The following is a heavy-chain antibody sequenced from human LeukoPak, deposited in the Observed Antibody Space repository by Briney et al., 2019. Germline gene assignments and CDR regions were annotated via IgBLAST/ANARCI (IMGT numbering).Heavy chain of an antibody. J-gene: IGHJ4*02. CDR1: GGSFSGYY. Sequence: SETLSLTCAVYGGSFSGYYWSWIRQPPGKGLEWIGYIYDTGSTNYNPSLKSRVTISVDTSKNQFSLKLSSVTAADTAVYYCARMSCSRTTCSLNYWGQGILVTVSS. D-gene: IGHD2-2*01. V-gene: IGHV4-59*08. CDR2: IYDTGST. CDR3: ARMSCSRTTCSLNY.